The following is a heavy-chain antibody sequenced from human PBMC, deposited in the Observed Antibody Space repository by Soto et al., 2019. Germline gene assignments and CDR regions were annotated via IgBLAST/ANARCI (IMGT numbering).Heavy chain of an antibody. CDR2: ISSSSSTI. D-gene: IGHD6-13*01. Sequence: PGGSLRLSCAASGFTFSSYSMNWVRQAPGKGLEWVSYISSSSSTIYYADSVKGRFTISRDNAKNSLYLQMNSLRDEDTAVYYCAREYSSSWATYYFDYWGQGTLVTVSS. V-gene: IGHV3-48*02. J-gene: IGHJ4*02. CDR1: GFTFSSYS. CDR3: AREYSSSWATYYFDY.